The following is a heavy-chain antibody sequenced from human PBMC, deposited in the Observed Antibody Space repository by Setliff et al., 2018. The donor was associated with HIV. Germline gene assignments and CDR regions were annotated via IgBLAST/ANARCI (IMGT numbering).Heavy chain of an antibody. V-gene: IGHV4-4*07. CDR2: IYTSGST. CDR3: ARHPSYSSDHPPLYFDY. D-gene: IGHD6-19*01. Sequence: SETLSLTCTVSGGSISSYYWSWIRQPAGKGLEWIGRIYTSGSTNYNPSLKSRVTMSVDTSKNQFSLKLSSVTAADTAVYYCARHPSYSSDHPPLYFDYWGQGTLVTVSS. J-gene: IGHJ4*02. CDR1: GGSISSYY.